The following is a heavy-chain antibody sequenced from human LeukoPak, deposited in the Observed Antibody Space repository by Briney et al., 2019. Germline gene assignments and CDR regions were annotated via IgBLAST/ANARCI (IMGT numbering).Heavy chain of an antibody. CDR1: GFTFSSYS. D-gene: IGHD3-10*01. CDR2: ISSSSSYI. CDR3: ARAKGFGENYFDY. J-gene: IGHJ4*02. Sequence: GGSLRLSCAASGFTFSSYSMNWVRQAPGKGLEWVSSISSSSSYIYYADSVKGRFTISRDNAKNSLYLQMNSLRAEDTAVYYCARAKGFGENYFDYWGQGTLVTVSS. V-gene: IGHV3-21*01.